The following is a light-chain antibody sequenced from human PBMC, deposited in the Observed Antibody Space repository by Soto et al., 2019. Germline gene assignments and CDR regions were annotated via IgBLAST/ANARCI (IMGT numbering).Light chain of an antibody. V-gene: IGKV3-20*01. CDR1: QSVSSSY. CDR2: GAS. CDR3: QQYAGSRT. Sequence: EIVLTQSPGTLSLSPGERATLSCMASQSVSSSYLAWYQQKPGQAPRLLIHGASSRATGIPDRFSGSGSGTDFTLTISRLEPEDFAVYYCQQYAGSRTFGQGTKVDIK. J-gene: IGKJ1*01.